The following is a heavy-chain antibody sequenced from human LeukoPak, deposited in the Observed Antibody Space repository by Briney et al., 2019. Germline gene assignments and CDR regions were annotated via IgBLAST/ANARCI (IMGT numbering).Heavy chain of an antibody. V-gene: IGHV3-11*01. Sequence: GGSLRLSCAVSGFTFRDYYMSWIRQAPGKGLEWVSYISSSDTTIYYADSVKGRFTISRDNAKNSLYLQMNSLRAEDTAVYYCARGRYYYDSSGYYSNAFDIWGQGTMVTVSS. CDR3: ARGRYYYDSSGYYSNAFDI. CDR2: ISSSDTTI. J-gene: IGHJ3*02. CDR1: GFTFRDYY. D-gene: IGHD3-22*01.